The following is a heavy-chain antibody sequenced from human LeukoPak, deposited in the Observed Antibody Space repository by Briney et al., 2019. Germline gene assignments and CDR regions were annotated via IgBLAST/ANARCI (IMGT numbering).Heavy chain of an antibody. V-gene: IGHV4-34*01. CDR1: GGSFSGYY. J-gene: IGHJ4*02. CDR3: ASANGSGKTYRIDY. D-gene: IGHD3-10*01. Sequence: SETLSLXCAVYGGSFSGYYWSWIRQPPGKGLEWIGEINHSGSTNYNPSLKSRVTISVDTSKNQFSLKLSSVTAADTAVYYCASANGSGKTYRIDYWGQGTLVTVSS. CDR2: INHSGST.